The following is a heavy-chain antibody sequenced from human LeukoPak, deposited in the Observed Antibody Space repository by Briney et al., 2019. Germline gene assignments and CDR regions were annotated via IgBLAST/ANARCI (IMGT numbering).Heavy chain of an antibody. Sequence: KSSEALSLTCAVSGGSISSGGYSWSWVRQPPGKGLEWIGYIYHSGSTYYNPSPKSRVTISVDTSTNQFSLKLSSVTAADTAIYYCARGRPRGLYTSNWTEYLHYWGQGTLVTVSS. CDR2: IYHSGST. J-gene: IGHJ1*01. CDR1: GGSISSGGYS. CDR3: ARGRPRGLYTSNWTEYLHY. V-gene: IGHV4-30-2*01. D-gene: IGHD6-13*01.